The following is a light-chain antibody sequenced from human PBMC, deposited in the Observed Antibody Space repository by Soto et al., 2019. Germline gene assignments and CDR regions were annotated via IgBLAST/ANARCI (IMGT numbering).Light chain of an antibody. CDR3: VSFAGGTYV. V-gene: IGLV2-8*01. J-gene: IGLJ1*01. CDR1: SSDVGAYIF. CDR2: DVN. Sequence: QSALTQPPSASGSHGQSVTISCTGTSSDVGAYIFVSWYQQHPGKAPKLMVYDVNRRPPGVPDRFFGSKSGNTASLTVSGLQAEDEADYYCVSFAGGTYVFGTGTNLTVL.